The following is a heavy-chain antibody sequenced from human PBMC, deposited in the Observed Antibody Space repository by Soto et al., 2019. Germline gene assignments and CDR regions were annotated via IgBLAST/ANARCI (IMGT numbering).Heavy chain of an antibody. CDR2: ISGGGDRT. Sequence: EVQLLESGGGLVQPGGSLRLSCVGSGFTFINYAMNWVRQTQGKGLEWVSTISGGGDRTFDADTVKGRFTISRDNSKNTVNLQMNSLRADDTAVYYCARKVLGSTSRPDWWYFDLWGRCTLVTVSS. CDR1: GFTFINYA. J-gene: IGHJ2*01. CDR3: ARKVLGSTSRPDWWYFDL. V-gene: IGHV3-23*01. D-gene: IGHD2-2*01.